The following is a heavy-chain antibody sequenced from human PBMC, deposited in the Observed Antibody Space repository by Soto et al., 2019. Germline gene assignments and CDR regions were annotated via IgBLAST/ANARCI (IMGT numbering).Heavy chain of an antibody. J-gene: IGHJ1*01. CDR1: GYTFTSYD. D-gene: IGHD6-13*01. Sequence: ASVKVSCKASGYTFTSYDINWVRQATGQGLEWMGWMNPNSGNTGYAQKFQGRVTMTRNTSISTAYMELSSLRSEDTAVYYCGSTPGYSSSWYARYFQHWGQGTLVTVSA. CDR3: GSTPGYSSSWYARYFQH. V-gene: IGHV1-8*01. CDR2: MNPNSGNT.